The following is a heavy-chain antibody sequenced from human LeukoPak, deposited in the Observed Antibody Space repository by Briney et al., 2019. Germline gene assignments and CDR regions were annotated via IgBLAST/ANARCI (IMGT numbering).Heavy chain of an antibody. CDR2: IKGKTDGETR. CDR1: GLSFNNAW. D-gene: IGHD6-19*01. CDR3: TTAGQWLGAFDI. Sequence: PGGSLRLSCATSGLSFNNAWVNWVRQAPGKGLEWVGRIKGKTDGETRDYAAPVKGRFTISRADSKDTLYLQMNSLKTEDTGVYYCTTAGQWLGAFDIWGQGTTVTVSS. J-gene: IGHJ3*02. V-gene: IGHV3-15*01.